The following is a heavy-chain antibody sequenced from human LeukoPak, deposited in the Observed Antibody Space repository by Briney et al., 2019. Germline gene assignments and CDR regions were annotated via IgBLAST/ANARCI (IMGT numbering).Heavy chain of an antibody. CDR1: GDSISSYY. CDR3: ARLAAGYCNGGSCYDYYGLDV. Sequence: ETLSLTCTVSGDSISSYYWGWLRQSAGKGLEWIGRIYTSGSTNFNPSLKSRVSMSVDMSNNQFSLRLTTVTAADTAIYYCARLAAGYCNGGSCYDYYGLDVWGQGTTVTVSS. J-gene: IGHJ6*02. D-gene: IGHD2-15*01. V-gene: IGHV4-4*07. CDR2: IYTSGST.